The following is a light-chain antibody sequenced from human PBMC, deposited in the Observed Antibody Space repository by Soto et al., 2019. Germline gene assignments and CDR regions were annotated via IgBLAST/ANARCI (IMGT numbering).Light chain of an antibody. Sequence: EIVMTQSPATLSVSPGETATLSCRASQSVSSSLAWYQQKPGQAPRLLSSDASTRAAALPARFSGSGSGTEFTLTISSLQSEDFAVYFCQQSNNWPKTFGQGTKVEMK. CDR1: QSVSSS. J-gene: IGKJ1*01. V-gene: IGKV3-15*01. CDR3: QQSNNWPKT. CDR2: DAS.